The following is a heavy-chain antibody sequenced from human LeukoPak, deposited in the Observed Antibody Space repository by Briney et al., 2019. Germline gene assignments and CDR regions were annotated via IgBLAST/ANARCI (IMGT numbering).Heavy chain of an antibody. CDR1: GFTFSSYS. V-gene: IGHV3-21*01. D-gene: IGHD2-8*01. CDR2: ISSSSSYI. Sequence: TGGSLRLSCAASGFTFSSYSMNWVRQAPGKGLEWVSSISSSSSYIYYADSVKGRFTISRDNAKNSLYLQMNSLRAEDTAVYYCAREVLKGIDYWGQGTLVTVSS. CDR3: AREVLKGIDY. J-gene: IGHJ4*02.